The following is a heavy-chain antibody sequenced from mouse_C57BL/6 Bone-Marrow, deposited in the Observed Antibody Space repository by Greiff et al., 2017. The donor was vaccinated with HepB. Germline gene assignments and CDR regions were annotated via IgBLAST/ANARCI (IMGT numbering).Heavy chain of an antibody. Sequence: QKKGEGRGGRGAEGERAGKGAGDDGAGCWLDWGKQGSGRVVEWIGNRYPSDSETHYNQKFKDKATLTVDKSSSTAYMQLSSLTSEDSAVYYCARRDGYYEDWGQGTTLTVSS. CDR2: RYPSDSET. J-gene: IGHJ2*01. CDR1: GDDGAGCW. V-gene: IGHV1-61*01. CDR3: ARRDGYYED. D-gene: IGHD2-3*01.